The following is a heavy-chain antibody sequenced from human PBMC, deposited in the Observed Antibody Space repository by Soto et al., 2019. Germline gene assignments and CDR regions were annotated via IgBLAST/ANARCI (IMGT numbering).Heavy chain of an antibody. Sequence: QVQLQESGPELVKPSQTLTLTCTVSGGSISSGGHYWTWIRQLPGKGLEWIGFIYYSGTPFYNPALQSRVSISVDTSKNHFSLRLSSVTAADTAVYFCASDRSGSKIDQWGQGTLVTVSS. D-gene: IGHD3-22*01. V-gene: IGHV4-31*03. J-gene: IGHJ4*02. CDR3: ASDRSGSKIDQ. CDR2: IYYSGTP. CDR1: GGSISSGGHY.